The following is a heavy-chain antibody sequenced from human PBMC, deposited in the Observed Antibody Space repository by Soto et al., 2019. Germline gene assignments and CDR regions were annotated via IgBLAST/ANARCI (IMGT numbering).Heavy chain of an antibody. J-gene: IGHJ6*02. CDR2: ISSSSSYI. CDR3: ARDLLWFGAQGRGMDV. CDR1: GFTFSSYS. V-gene: IGHV3-21*01. Sequence: PGGSLRLSCAASGFTFSSYSMNWVRQAPGKGLEWVSSISSSSSYIYYADSVKGRFTISRDNAKNSLYLQMNSLRAEDTAVYYCARDLLWFGAQGRGMDVWGQGTTVTVSS. D-gene: IGHD3-10*01.